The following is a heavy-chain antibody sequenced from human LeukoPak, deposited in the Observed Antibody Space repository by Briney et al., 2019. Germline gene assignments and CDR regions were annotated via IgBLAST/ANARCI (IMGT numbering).Heavy chain of an antibody. V-gene: IGHV4-34*01. Sequence: SETLSLTCAVYGGSFSGYYWSWIRQPPGKGLEWIGEINHSGSTNYNPSLKSRVTISVDTSKNQFSLKLSSVTAADTAVYYCARHARDPLLWFGETPFDYWGQGTLVTVSS. CDR2: INHSGST. D-gene: IGHD3-10*01. CDR3: ARHARDPLLWFGETPFDY. J-gene: IGHJ4*02. CDR1: GGSFSGYY.